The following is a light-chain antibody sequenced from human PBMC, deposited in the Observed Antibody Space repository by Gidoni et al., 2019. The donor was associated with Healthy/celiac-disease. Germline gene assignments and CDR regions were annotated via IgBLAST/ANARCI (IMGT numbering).Light chain of an antibody. CDR3: QQSYSTPLT. J-gene: IGKJ4*01. V-gene: IGKV1-39*01. Sequence: DHQMTQSPSSLSASVGDRVTITCRASQSISSYLNWYQQKPGKAPKLLIYSASSLQSGVPSGFSGSGSGTDFTLTISSLQPEDFATYYCQQSYSTPLTFGGGTKVEIK. CDR1: QSISSY. CDR2: SAS.